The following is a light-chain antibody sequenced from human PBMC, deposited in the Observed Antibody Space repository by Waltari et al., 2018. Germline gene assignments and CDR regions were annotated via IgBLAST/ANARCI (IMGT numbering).Light chain of an antibody. CDR2: ANA. CDR1: SSNIGAGYD. V-gene: IGLV1-40*01. CDR3: QSYDSKLSGYV. J-gene: IGLJ1*01. Sequence: SSSNIGAGYDVHWYQQAPGTAPKLLIFANANRPSGVPDRFSGSRSGTSASLAITGLQADDEADYSCQSYDSKLSGYVFGTGTKVIVL.